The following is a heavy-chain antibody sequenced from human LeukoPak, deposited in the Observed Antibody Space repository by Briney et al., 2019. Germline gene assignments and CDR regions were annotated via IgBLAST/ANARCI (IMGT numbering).Heavy chain of an antibody. CDR2: INHSGST. CDR3: ARGSRVYDNSGYYPSIKKRYYFDY. V-gene: IGHV4-34*01. D-gene: IGHD3-22*01. J-gene: IGHJ4*02. CDR1: GGSFSGYY. Sequence: SETLSLTCAVYGGSFSGYYWSWIRQPPGKGLEWIGEINHSGSTNYNPSLKSRVTISVDTSKNQFSLKLSSVTAADTAVYYCARGSRVYDNSGYYPSIKKRYYFDYWGQGTLVTVSS.